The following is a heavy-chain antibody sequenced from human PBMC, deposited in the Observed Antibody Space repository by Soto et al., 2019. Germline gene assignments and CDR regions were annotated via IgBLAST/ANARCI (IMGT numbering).Heavy chain of an antibody. J-gene: IGHJ4*02. CDR1: GGSFSGYY. D-gene: IGHD2-15*01. CDR3: ARFEGAVVVAATMFAFDY. Sequence: SETLSLTCAVYGGSFSGYYWSWIRQPPGKGLEWIGEINHSGSTNYNPSLKSRVTISVDTSKNQFSLKLSSVTAADTAVYYCARFEGAVVVAATMFAFDYWGQGTLVTV. V-gene: IGHV4-34*01. CDR2: INHSGST.